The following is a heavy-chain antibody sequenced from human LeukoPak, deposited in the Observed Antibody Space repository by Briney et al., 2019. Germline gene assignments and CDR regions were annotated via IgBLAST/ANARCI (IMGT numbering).Heavy chain of an antibody. V-gene: IGHV3-23*01. CDR2: ISGSGGNT. CDR3: AKETFYYGSGSFMGY. CDR1: GFTFSSYA. J-gene: IGHJ4*02. Sequence: GGSLRLSCAASGFTFSSYAMSWVRQAPGKGLEWVSGISGSGGNTYYVDSVKGRFTVSRDNSKNTLYLQMNSLRAEDTAVYYCAKETFYYGSGSFMGYWGQGTLVTVSS. D-gene: IGHD3-10*01.